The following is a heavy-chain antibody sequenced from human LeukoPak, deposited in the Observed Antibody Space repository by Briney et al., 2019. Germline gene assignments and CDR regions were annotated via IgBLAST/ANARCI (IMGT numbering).Heavy chain of an antibody. CDR2: IYTGGST. CDR3: ARGYCSGGSCYSVYFDY. CDR1: GFTVSSNY. V-gene: IGHV3-66*01. Sequence: GGSLRLSCAASGFTVSSNYMSWVRKAPGEGLGWVSVIYTGGSTYYADSVKGRFTISRDNSKNTLYLQMNSLRAEVTAVYYCARGYCSGGSCYSVYFDYWGQGTLVTVSS. J-gene: IGHJ4*02. D-gene: IGHD2-15*01.